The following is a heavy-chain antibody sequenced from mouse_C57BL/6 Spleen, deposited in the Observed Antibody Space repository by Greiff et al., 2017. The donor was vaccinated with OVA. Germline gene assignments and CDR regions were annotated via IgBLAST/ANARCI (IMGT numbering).Heavy chain of an antibody. Sequence: VQLKESGPELVKPGASVKIPCKASGYTFTDYNMDWVKQSHGKSLGWIGDINPNNGGTIYNQKFKGKATLTVDKSSSTAYMELRSLTSEDTAVYYCARYPIYYGNYGYAMDYWGQGTSVAVAS. D-gene: IGHD2-1*01. CDR3: ARYPIYYGNYGYAMDY. CDR2: INPNNGGT. V-gene: IGHV1-18*01. J-gene: IGHJ4*01. CDR1: GYTFTDYN.